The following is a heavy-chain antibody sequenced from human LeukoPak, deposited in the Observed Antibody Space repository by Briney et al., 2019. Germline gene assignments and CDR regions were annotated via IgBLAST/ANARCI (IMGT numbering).Heavy chain of an antibody. CDR3: ARGLRLSKIDY. CDR1: GYTFTSYD. D-gene: IGHD3-16*02. J-gene: IGHJ4*02. Sequence: ASVKVSCKASGYTFTSYDINWVRQATGQGLEWMGWMNPNSGNTGYAQKFQGRVTMTRNTSISTAYMELSRLRSDDTAVYYCARGLRLSKIDYWGQGTLVTVSS. V-gene: IGHV1-8*01. CDR2: MNPNSGNT.